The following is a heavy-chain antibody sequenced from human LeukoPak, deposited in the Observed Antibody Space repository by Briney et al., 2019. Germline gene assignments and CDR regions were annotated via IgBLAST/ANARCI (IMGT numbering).Heavy chain of an antibody. CDR2: ISYDGSNE. Sequence: GSLRLSCAASGFTFSSYGMHWVRQAPGKGLEWVALISYDGSNEYYADSVRGRFTISRDNSKFTLYMQMNSLRAEDTAVYYCASDSSGSPDAFDIWGQGTMVTVSS. CDR3: ASDSSGSPDAFDI. V-gene: IGHV3-30*03. D-gene: IGHD6-19*01. J-gene: IGHJ3*02. CDR1: GFTFSSYG.